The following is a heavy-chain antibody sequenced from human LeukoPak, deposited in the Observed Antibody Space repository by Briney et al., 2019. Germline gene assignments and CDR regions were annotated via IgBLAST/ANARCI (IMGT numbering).Heavy chain of an antibody. CDR3: ATYAGYSSSWYLGY. CDR2: ISAYNGNT. J-gene: IGHJ4*02. Sequence: ASVKVSCKASGYTFTSYVISWVRQAPGQGLEGMGWISAYNGNTNYAQKLQGRVTMTTDTSTSTAYMELRSLRSDDTAVYYCATYAGYSSSWYLGYWGQGTLVTVSS. D-gene: IGHD6-13*01. V-gene: IGHV1-18*04. CDR1: GYTFTSYV.